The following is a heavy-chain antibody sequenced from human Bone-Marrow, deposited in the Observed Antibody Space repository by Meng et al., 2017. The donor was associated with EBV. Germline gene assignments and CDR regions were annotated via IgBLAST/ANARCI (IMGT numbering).Heavy chain of an antibody. D-gene: IGHD6-19*01. J-gene: IGHJ4*02. Sequence: QVGVVESGAEVKEPGASVEVSCKASGYTFTGYYMNWVRQAPGQGLEWMGRINASSGGTNYAQKFQGRVTMTRDTSISTAYMELNRLGSDDTAVYYCARVSAGGIAVAGPAGGFDYWGQGTLVTVSS. V-gene: IGHV1-2*06. CDR3: ARVSAGGIAVAGPAGGFDY. CDR2: INASSGGT. CDR1: GYTFTGYY.